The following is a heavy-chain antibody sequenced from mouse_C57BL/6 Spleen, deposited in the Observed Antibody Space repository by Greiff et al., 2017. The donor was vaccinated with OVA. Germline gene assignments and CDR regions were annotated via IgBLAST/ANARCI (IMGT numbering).Heavy chain of an antibody. CDR2: ISGGGGNT. Sequence: EVQLVESGGGLVKPGGSLKLSCAASGFTFSSYTMSWVRQTPEKRLEWVATISGGGGNTYYPDSVKGRFTISRDNAKNTLYLQMSSLRSEDTALYYCARHPQPGRYAMDYWGQGTSVTVSS. CDR1: GFTFSSYT. CDR3: ARHPQPGRYAMDY. D-gene: IGHD4-1*01. V-gene: IGHV5-9*01. J-gene: IGHJ4*01.